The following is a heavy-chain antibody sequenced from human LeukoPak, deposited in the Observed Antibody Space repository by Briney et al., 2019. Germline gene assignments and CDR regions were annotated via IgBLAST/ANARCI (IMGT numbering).Heavy chain of an antibody. CDR1: GFTFSSYE. V-gene: IGHV3-48*03. CDR2: ISSSGSTI. Sequence: GSLRLSCAASGFTFSSYEMNWVRQAPGKGLEWVSYISSSGSTIYYADSVKGRFTISRDNAKNSLYLQMNSLRAEDTAVYYCASEEWGFWQQLVRDNWGQGTLVTVSS. D-gene: IGHD6-13*01. J-gene: IGHJ4*02. CDR3: ASEEWGFWQQLVRDN.